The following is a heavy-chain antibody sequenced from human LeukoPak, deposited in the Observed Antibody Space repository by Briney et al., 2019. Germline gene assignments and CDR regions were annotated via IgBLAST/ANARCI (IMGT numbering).Heavy chain of an antibody. Sequence: SVKVSCKASGGTFSSYAISWVRQAPGQGLEWMGGIIPIFGTANYAQKFQGRVTITTDESTSTAYMEPSSLRSEDTAVYYCATWTPIVATHIYYYYYYMDVWGKGTTVTVSS. D-gene: IGHD5-12*01. CDR3: ATWTPIVATHIYYYYYYMDV. V-gene: IGHV1-69*05. CDR1: GGTFSSYA. J-gene: IGHJ6*03. CDR2: IIPIFGTA.